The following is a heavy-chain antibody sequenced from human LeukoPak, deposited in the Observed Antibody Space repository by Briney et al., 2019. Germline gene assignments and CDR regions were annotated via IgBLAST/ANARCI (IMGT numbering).Heavy chain of an antibody. V-gene: IGHV4-4*07. CDR1: GGSINSYY. D-gene: IGHD4-23*01. J-gene: IGHJ4*02. Sequence: SETLSLTCTVSGGSINSYYWSWIRQPAGKGLEWIGRIYSSGSTNYNPSLKGRVSMSVDTSKNQFSLKLTSVTAADTAVYYCARGGKATVVTMWGQGILVTVSS. CDR3: ARGGKATVVTM. CDR2: IYSSGST.